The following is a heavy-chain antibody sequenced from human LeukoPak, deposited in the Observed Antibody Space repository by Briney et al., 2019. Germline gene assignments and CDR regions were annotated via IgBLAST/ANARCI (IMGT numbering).Heavy chain of an antibody. D-gene: IGHD3-10*01. CDR1: GYSFTSYW. Sequence: GESLKISCKGSGYSFTSYWIGWVRQMPGKGLEWMGIIYPGDSDTRYSPSFQGQVTISADKSISTAYLQWSSLKASDAAMYYCARHYYGSGSYYSPLDYWGQGTLVTVSS. J-gene: IGHJ4*02. V-gene: IGHV5-51*01. CDR2: IYPGDSDT. CDR3: ARHYYGSGSYYSPLDY.